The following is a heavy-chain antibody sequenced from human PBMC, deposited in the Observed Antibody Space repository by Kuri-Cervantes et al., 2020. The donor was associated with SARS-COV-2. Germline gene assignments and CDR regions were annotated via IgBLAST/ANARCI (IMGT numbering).Heavy chain of an antibody. V-gene: IGHV3-33*01. J-gene: IGHJ6*02. D-gene: IGHD6-13*01. CDR3: ARDSLAAAGNYYYYGMDV. Sequence: GESLKISCAASGFTFSSYGMHWVRQAPGKGLEWVAVIWYDGSNKYYADSVKGRFTISRDNSKNTLFLQMNSLRAEDAAVYYCARDSLAAAGNYYYYGMDVWGQGTTVTVSS. CDR2: IWYDGSNK. CDR1: GFTFSSYG.